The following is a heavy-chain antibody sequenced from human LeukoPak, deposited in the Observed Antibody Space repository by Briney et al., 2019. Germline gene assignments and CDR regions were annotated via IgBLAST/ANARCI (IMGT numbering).Heavy chain of an antibody. Sequence: GGSLRLSCTASGFTFDDYGMSWVRQAPGKGLEWVSGINWNGDSTGYADSVKGRFTISRDNAKNTLYLQMNSLRAEDTAVYYCARQRGYSGYDPFDYWGQGTLVTVSS. D-gene: IGHD5-12*01. CDR3: ARQRGYSGYDPFDY. J-gene: IGHJ4*02. V-gene: IGHV3-20*04. CDR1: GFTFDDYG. CDR2: INWNGDST.